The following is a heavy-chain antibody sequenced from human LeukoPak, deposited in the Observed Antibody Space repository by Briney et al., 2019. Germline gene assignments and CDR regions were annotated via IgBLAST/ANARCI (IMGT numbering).Heavy chain of an antibody. CDR1: GFTVSSYT. J-gene: IGHJ4*02. CDR2: ISGSGGST. CDR3: AKVGEWELLLPFDY. D-gene: IGHD1-26*01. Sequence: PGGSLRLACAASGFTVSSYTISWVRQAPGKGLEWVSAISGSGGSTYYADSVKGRFTISRDNSKNTLYLQMNSLRAEDTAVYYCAKVGEWELLLPFDYWGQGTLVTVSS. V-gene: IGHV3-23*01.